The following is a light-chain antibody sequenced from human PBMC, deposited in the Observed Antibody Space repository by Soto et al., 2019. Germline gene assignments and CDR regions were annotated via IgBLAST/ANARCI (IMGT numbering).Light chain of an antibody. V-gene: IGKV3-15*01. CDR2: GAS. CDR1: QSVSSN. CDR3: QQYNNWPWT. J-gene: IGKJ1*01. Sequence: EIVMPQSPATLSVSPGERATLSCRASQSVSSNLAWYQQKPGQAPRLLIYGASTRATGIPARFSGSGSGTEFTLTISGLQSEDFAVYYCQQYNNWPWTFGQGTKVEIK.